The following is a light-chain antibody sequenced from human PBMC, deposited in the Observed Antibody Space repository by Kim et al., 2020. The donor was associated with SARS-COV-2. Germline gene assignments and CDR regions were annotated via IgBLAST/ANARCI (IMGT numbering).Light chain of an antibody. CDR2: GAS. CDR3: QQYNNWPPIT. Sequence: SPGESATLPCRASQSFISNLAWYQQTPGQAPRLLIYGASTRATGIPARFSGSGSGTEFTLTISSLQSEDFAVYYCQQYNNWPPITFGQGTRLEIK. CDR1: QSFISN. V-gene: IGKV3D-15*01. J-gene: IGKJ5*01.